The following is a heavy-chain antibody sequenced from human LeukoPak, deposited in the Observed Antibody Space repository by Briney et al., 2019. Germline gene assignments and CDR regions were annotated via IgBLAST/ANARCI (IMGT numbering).Heavy chain of an antibody. V-gene: IGHV3-48*03. D-gene: IGHD2-15*01. CDR3: ARDQNDCSGGSCYSEGGAFDI. Sequence: GGSLRLSCAVSGFTFSSYEMNWVRQAPGKGLEWVSYISSSGRIIYFADSVKGRFTISRDNAKNSLYLQMKSLRAEDTAVYYCARDQNDCSGGSCYSEGGAFDIWGQGTMVTVSS. J-gene: IGHJ3*02. CDR1: GFTFSSYE. CDR2: ISSSGRII.